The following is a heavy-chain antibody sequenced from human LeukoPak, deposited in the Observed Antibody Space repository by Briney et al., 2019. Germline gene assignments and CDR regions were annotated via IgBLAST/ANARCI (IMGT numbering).Heavy chain of an antibody. CDR1: GFTFSSYA. J-gene: IGHJ4*02. CDR3: AKGRGYSYGYFDY. CDR2: ISGSGGST. Sequence: GGSLRLSCAPSGFTFSSYAMSWVRQAPGKGLEWVSAISGSGGSTYYADSVKGRFTISRENSKNTLYLQMNSLRAEDTAVYYCAKGRGYSYGYFDYWGQGTLVTVSS. D-gene: IGHD5-18*01. V-gene: IGHV3-23*01.